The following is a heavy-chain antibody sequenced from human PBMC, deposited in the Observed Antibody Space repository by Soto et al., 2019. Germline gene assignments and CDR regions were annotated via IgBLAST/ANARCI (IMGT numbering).Heavy chain of an antibody. CDR1: GFTFSSYG. V-gene: IGHV3-33*01. J-gene: IGHJ6*02. D-gene: IGHD6-13*01. CDR2: TWYDGSNK. Sequence: GGSLRLSCAASGFTFSSYGMHWVRQAPGKGLEWVAVTWYDGSNKYYADSVKGRFTISRDNSKNTLYLQMNSLRAEDTAVYYCARDASPISSWYSYYYGMDVWGQGTTVTVSS. CDR3: ARDASPISSWYSYYYGMDV.